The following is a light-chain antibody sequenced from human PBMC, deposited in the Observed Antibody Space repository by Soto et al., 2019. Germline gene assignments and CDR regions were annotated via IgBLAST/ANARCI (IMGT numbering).Light chain of an antibody. CDR3: QQYATSPPRLT. CDR2: GPS. V-gene: IGKV3-20*01. J-gene: IGKJ4*01. Sequence: EIVMTQSPATLSVSPGESATLSCRASQSLSSSYLAWYQQKPGQAPRLLIYGPSARATGIPDRFSGSGSGTDFTLTISRLEPEDFAVYYCQQYATSPPRLTFGGGTKVE. CDR1: QSLSSSY.